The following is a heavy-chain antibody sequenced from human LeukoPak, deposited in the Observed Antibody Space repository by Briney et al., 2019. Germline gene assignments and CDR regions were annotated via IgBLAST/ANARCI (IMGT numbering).Heavy chain of an antibody. J-gene: IGHJ4*02. CDR2: IKQDGSEK. D-gene: IGHD3-16*01. CDR1: RFTFSSYW. V-gene: IGHV3-7*01. CDR3: ARGRGSGNYFDY. Sequence: PGGSLRLSCAASRFTFSSYWMSWVRQAPGKGLEWVANIKQDGSEKYYVDSVKGRFTISRDSAKNSLYLQMNSLRAEDTAVYYCARGRGSGNYFDYWGQGTLVTVSS.